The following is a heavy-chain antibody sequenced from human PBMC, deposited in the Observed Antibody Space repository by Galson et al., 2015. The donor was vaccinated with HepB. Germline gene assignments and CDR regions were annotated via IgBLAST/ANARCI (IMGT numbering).Heavy chain of an antibody. D-gene: IGHD5-18*01. V-gene: IGHV1-69*13. CDR3: ARIRGIGDTAMVTPFDY. CDR2: IIPIFGTA. CDR1: GGTFSSYA. Sequence: SVKVSCKASGGTFSSYAIGWVRQAPGQGLEWMGGIIPIFGTANYAQKFQGRVTITADESTSTAYMELSSLRSEDTAVYYCARIRGIGDTAMVTPFDYWGQGTLVTVSS. J-gene: IGHJ4*02.